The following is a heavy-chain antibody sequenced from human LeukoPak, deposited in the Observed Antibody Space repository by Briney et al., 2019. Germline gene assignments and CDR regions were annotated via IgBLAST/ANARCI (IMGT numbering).Heavy chain of an antibody. CDR1: GYTFTSYG. V-gene: IGHV1-18*01. J-gene: IGHJ5*02. CDR2: ISAYNGNT. Sequence: ASVKVSCTASGYTFTSYGISWVRQAPGQGLEWMGWISAYNGNTNYAQKLQGRVTMTTDTSTSTAYMELRSLRSDDTAVYYCARTRYNWKVFDPWGQGTLVTVSS. CDR3: ARTRYNWKVFDP. D-gene: IGHD1-1*01.